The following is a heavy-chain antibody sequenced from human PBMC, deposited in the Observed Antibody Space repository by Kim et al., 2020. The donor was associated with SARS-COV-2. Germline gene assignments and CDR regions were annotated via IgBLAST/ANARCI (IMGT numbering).Heavy chain of an antibody. Sequence: GGSPRLSCAASGFTVSSNYMSWVRQAPGKGLEWVSVIYSGGFTYYADSVKGRFTISRHNSKNTLYLQMNNLRGEDTAVYYCARDFKYSSSSAYYYYGMDVWGQGTTVTVSS. V-gene: IGHV3-53*04. CDR2: IYSGGFT. D-gene: IGHD6-6*01. CDR3: ARDFKYSSSSAYYYYGMDV. J-gene: IGHJ6*02. CDR1: GFTVSSNY.